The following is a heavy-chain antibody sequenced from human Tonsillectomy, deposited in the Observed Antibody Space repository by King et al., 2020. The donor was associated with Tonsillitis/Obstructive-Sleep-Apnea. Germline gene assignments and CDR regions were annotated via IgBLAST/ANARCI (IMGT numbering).Heavy chain of an antibody. D-gene: IGHD1-26*01. J-gene: IGHJ4*02. Sequence: VQLVESGGGVVQPGRSLRLSCAASGFTFSSYGMHWVRQAPGKGREWVAVISYDGSNKYYADSVKGRFTISRDNSKNTLYLQMNSLRAEDTAVYYCAKDLGWVGANRGFDYWGQGTLVTVSS. CDR3: AKDLGWVGANRGFDY. CDR1: GFTFSSYG. CDR2: ISYDGSNK. V-gene: IGHV3-30*18.